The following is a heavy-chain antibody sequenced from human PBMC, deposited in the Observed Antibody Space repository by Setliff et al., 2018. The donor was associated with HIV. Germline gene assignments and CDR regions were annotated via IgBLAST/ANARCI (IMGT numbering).Heavy chain of an antibody. V-gene: IGHV3-11*01. CDR1: RFTFSDYY. Sequence: GGSLRLSCAASRFTFSDYYMSWIRQAPGKGLEWVSYISSRGTTIYYAGSVKGRFTISRDNAKNSLYLQMNSLRAEDTAVYYCARVYGRGYFDTSGYFDYWGQGTPVTVS. CDR2: ISSRGTTI. J-gene: IGHJ4*02. D-gene: IGHD3-22*01. CDR3: ARVYGRGYFDTSGYFDY.